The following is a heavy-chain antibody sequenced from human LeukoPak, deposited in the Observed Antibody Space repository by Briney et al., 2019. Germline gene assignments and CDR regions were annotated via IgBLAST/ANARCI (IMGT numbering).Heavy chain of an antibody. CDR1: GGSVSNYY. D-gene: IGHD7-27*01. CDR3: ATRKLGNDY. CDR2: IYYTET. Sequence: SETLSLTCTVSGGSVSNYYWSWIRQSPGKGLEWIGYIYYTETSYNPSLKSRVTISADTSKNQFSLKSYSVTAAGTAVYYCATRKLGNDYWGQGTLVTVSS. V-gene: IGHV4-59*02. J-gene: IGHJ4*02.